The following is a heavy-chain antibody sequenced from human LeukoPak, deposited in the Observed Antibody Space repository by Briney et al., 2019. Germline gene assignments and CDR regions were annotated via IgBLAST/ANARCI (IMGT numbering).Heavy chain of an antibody. CDR2: ISYSGNT. D-gene: IGHD5-12*01. J-gene: IGHJ2*01. CDR1: GGSISSYF. V-gene: IGHV4-59*08. Sequence: SETLSLTCTVSGGSISSYFWSWLRQPPGKRLEWIGYISYSGNTDYNPSLKSRVTLSVDTSKNRLSLKLSSVTAADTAVYYCARKSSRGGFNGYDYSYFDLWGRGTLVTVSS. CDR3: ARKSSRGGFNGYDYSYFDL.